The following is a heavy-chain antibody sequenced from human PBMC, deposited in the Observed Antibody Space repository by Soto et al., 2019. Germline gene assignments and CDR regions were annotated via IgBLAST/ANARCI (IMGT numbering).Heavy chain of an antibody. CDR3: ARVPRFDTWYFDY. CDR2: LWYDGSSE. J-gene: IGHJ4*02. V-gene: IGHV3-33*01. D-gene: IGHD6-13*01. CDR1: GFSVSTHV. Sequence: QVHLVESGGGVVQPGNSLTLSCAASGFSVSTHVIHRVRQVPGKGLEWVAVLWYDGSSEYYADSVKGRFTISRDNSKNMIYMQMNNLRVEDTAIYYCARVPRFDTWYFDYWGPGTKATVSS.